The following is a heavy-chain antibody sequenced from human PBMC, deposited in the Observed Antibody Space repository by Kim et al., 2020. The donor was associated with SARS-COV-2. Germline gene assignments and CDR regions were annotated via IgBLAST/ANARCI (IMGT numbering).Heavy chain of an antibody. D-gene: IGHD3-3*01. J-gene: IGHJ4*02. CDR3: ARDRYYDFWSGYSRRRNFDY. Sequence: RCTISRDNSKNTLYLQMNSLRAEDTAVYYCARDRYYDFWSGYSRRRNFDYWGQGTLVTVSS. V-gene: IGHV3-30*07.